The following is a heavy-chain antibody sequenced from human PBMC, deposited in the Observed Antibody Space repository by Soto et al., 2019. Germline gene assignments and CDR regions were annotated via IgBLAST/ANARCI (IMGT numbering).Heavy chain of an antibody. CDR2: IYWDDDK. J-gene: IGHJ3*02. D-gene: IGHD2-15*01. V-gene: IGHV2-5*02. CDR3: AHRPTEGGRVAFDI. Sequence: QITLKESGPTLVKPTQTLTLTCTFSGFSLSTSGVGVGWIRQPPGKALEWLALIYWDDDKRYSPSLKSRLTTXKXTXTNQVVLTMTNMDPVDTATYYCAHRPTEGGRVAFDIWGQGTMVTVSS. CDR1: GFSLSTSGVG.